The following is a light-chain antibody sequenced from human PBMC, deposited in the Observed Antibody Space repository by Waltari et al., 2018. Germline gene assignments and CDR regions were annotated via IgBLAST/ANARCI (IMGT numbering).Light chain of an antibody. V-gene: IGLV2-8*01. CDR2: EVT. CDR1: NSDVGGYNS. CDR3: SSYAGSNNLV. J-gene: IGLJ2*01. Sequence: QSALTQPPSASGPPGQSVTISCTGTNSDVGGYNSPPWYPQHPGKAPKLIIYEVTKRPSGVPDRFSGSKSGNTASLTVSGLQAEDEAAYYCSSYAGSNNLVFGGGTKLTVL.